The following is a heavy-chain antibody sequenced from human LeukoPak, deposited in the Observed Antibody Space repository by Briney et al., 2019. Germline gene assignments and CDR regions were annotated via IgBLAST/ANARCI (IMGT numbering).Heavy chain of an antibody. CDR1: GFTFSSC. J-gene: IGHJ4*02. D-gene: IGHD2-15*01. V-gene: IGHV3-21*01. CDR3: AKDLQSLVVAADALDY. CDR2: ISSSSSNI. Sequence: GGSLRLSCAASGFTFSSCMNWVRQAPGKGLEWVSSISSSSSNIYYADSVKGRFTISRDNAKNSLYLQMNSLRAEDTAVYYCAKDLQSLVVAADALDYWGQGTLVTVSS.